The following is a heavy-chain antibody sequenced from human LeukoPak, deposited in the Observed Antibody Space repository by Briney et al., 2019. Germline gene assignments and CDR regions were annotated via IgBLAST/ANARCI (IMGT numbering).Heavy chain of an antibody. CDR3: ARDSWYGNWFDP. CDR1: GGTFSSYA. D-gene: IGHD6-13*01. Sequence: GASVKVSCKASGGTFSSYAIGWVRQAPGQGLEWMGRIIPILGIANYAQKFRGRVTITADKSTSTAYMELSSLRSEDTAVYYCARDSWYGNWFDPWGQGTLVTVSS. CDR2: IIPILGIA. V-gene: IGHV1-69*04. J-gene: IGHJ5*02.